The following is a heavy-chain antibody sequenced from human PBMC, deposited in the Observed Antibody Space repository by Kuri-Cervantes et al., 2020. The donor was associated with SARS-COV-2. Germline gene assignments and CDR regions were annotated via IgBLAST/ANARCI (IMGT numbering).Heavy chain of an antibody. CDR3: ARDYMVVVAATPYYYGMDV. Sequence: GESLKISCVASGFSFSSYGMHWVRQAPGKGLEWVALISYDGSDKYYADSVKGRFTISRDNSKNTLYLQMNSLRAEDTAVYYCARDYMVVVAATPYYYGMDVWGQGTTVTVSS. V-gene: IGHV3-30*03. J-gene: IGHJ6*02. CDR1: GFSFSSYG. CDR2: ISYDGSDK. D-gene: IGHD2-15*01.